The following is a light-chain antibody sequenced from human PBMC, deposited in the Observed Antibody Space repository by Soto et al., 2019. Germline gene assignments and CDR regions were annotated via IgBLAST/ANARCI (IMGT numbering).Light chain of an antibody. J-gene: IGKJ1*01. V-gene: IGKV1-39*01. CDR1: QDITNY. Sequence: DIQMTQSPSSLSASVGDRVTITCQASQDITNYLNWYQQKPGKAPRLLLYDASSLQSGVPSRFSGSGSGTDFTLTINSLQPEDFATYYCQQSYSTPKTFGQGTKVDI. CDR2: DAS. CDR3: QQSYSTPKT.